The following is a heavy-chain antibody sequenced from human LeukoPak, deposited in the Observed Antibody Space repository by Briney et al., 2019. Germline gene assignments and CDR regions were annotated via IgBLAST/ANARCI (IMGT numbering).Heavy chain of an antibody. V-gene: IGHV3-30*02. CDR1: GFTFSTYA. CDR2: IRSDGSVK. CDR3: AKDALGYSDY. Sequence: PGGSLRLSCIVSGFTFSTYAIHWARQAPGKGLEWVACIRSDGSVKDYADSVKGRFIISRDNSKSTAYLQMNSLTAEDTALYYCAKDALGYSDYWGRGTMVTVSS. J-gene: IGHJ4*02. D-gene: IGHD2-15*01.